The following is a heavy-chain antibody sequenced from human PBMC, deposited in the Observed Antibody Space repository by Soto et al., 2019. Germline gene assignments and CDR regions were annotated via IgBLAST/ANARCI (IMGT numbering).Heavy chain of an antibody. CDR1: GFIFNKYA. CDR2: ISGAGGST. J-gene: IGHJ4*02. CDR3: AKQDYDTSGWYFDF. V-gene: IGHV3-23*01. D-gene: IGHD3-22*01. Sequence: EVQLLESGGGLVQPGGSLRLSCAASGFIFNKYAMSWVRQAPGKGLEWVSAISGAGGSTYYADSVKGRFTISRDNSKKTLYLQMDSLRAEDTARYYCAKQDYDTSGWYFDFWGQGTLVNVSS.